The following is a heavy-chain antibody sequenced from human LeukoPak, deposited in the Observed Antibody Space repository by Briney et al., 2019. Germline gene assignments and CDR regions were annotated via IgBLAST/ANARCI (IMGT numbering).Heavy chain of an antibody. CDR1: GYTLTCYY. CDR2: INPNSGGT. CDR3: ARGGYYDSSGYYVDY. Sequence: ASVKVSCKASGYTLTCYYMHWVRQAPGQGREGRGWINPNSGGTNYAQKFQGRVTITRDTSISTAYMELSRLRSDDTAVYYCARGGYYDSSGYYVDYWGQGTLVTVSS. D-gene: IGHD3-22*01. V-gene: IGHV1-2*02. J-gene: IGHJ4*02.